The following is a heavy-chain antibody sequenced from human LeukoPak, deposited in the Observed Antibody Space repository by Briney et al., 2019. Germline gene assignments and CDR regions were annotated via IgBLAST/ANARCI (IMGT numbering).Heavy chain of an antibody. CDR2: ISSSGST. Sequence: SETLSLTCTVSGDSISSGDYYWSWIRQPAGKGLEWIGRISSSGSTNYNPSLKSRVTISVDTSKNQFSLKLTSVTAADTAVYFCARDLNGGSHFDYWGHGTLVAVSS. V-gene: IGHV4-61*02. CDR3: ARDLNGGSHFDY. J-gene: IGHJ4*01. D-gene: IGHD4-23*01. CDR1: GDSISSGDYY.